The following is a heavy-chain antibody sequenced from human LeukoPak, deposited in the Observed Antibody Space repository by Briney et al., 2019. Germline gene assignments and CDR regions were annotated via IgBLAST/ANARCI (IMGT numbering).Heavy chain of an antibody. CDR1: GGTFSSYA. CDR3: ASFGSGRGGERFDY. Sequence: SVNVSFKASGGTFSSYAISWVRQAPGQGLEWMGRIIPILGVANYAQKFQGRVTITADKSTSTAYMELSSLRSEDTAVYYCASFGSGRGGERFDYWGQGTLVTVSS. J-gene: IGHJ4*02. V-gene: IGHV1-69*04. D-gene: IGHD6-19*01. CDR2: IIPILGVA.